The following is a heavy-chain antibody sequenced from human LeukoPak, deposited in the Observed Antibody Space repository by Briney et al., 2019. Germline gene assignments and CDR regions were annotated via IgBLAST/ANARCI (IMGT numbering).Heavy chain of an antibody. CDR1: GFTFSTFT. CDR2: ITGSGPYM. D-gene: IGHD3-10*01. Sequence: GGSLRLSCAASGFTFSTFTMHWVRLSPGKGLEWVSSITGSGPYMLYADSVKHRFTISRDNTKNLLYLEMNSLRAEDTAMYFCVRDVGAVRGEVYFDYWGQGTLVTVSS. J-gene: IGHJ4*02. CDR3: VRDVGAVRGEVYFDY. V-gene: IGHV3-21*06.